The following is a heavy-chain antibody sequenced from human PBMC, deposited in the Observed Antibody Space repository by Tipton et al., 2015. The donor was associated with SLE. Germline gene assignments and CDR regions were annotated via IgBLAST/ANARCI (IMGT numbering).Heavy chain of an antibody. V-gene: IGHV3-20*04. D-gene: IGHD4-17*01. CDR2: VNWSGGST. J-gene: IGHJ1*01. CDR3: ARVTTYGDYDSEYFQH. CDR1: GFNFDEYV. Sequence: SLRLSCAASGFNFDEYVMSWVRQAPGKGLEWVSGVNWSGGSTRYADSVKGRFTISRDNAKNSLYLQMNSLRAEDTAVYYCARVTTYGDYDSEYFQHWGQGTLVTVSS.